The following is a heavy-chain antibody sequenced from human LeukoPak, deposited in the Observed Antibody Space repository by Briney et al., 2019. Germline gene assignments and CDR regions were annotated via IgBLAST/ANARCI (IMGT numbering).Heavy chain of an antibody. CDR2: IRYDGSNK. Sequence: GGSLRLSXAASGFTFSSYGMHWVRQAPGKGLEWVAFIRYDGSNKYYADSVKGRFTISRDNSKNTLYPQMNSLRAEDTAVYYCAKSHGDIVVVPAAIYEAGDYWGQGTLVTVSS. CDR3: AKSHGDIVVVPAAIYEAGDY. J-gene: IGHJ4*02. D-gene: IGHD2-2*01. CDR1: GFTFSSYG. V-gene: IGHV3-30*02.